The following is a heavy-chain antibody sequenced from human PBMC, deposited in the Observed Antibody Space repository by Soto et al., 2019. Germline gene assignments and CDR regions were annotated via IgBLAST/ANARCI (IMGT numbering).Heavy chain of an antibody. V-gene: IGHV3-23*01. CDR3: ARESEDLTSNFDY. CDR2: ISGSGGST. Sequence: PGGSLRLSCAASGFTFSSCAMGWVRQAPGKGLEWVSAISGSGGSTYYADSVKGRFTVSRDNAKNSVYLEMNSLSAEDTAVYYCARESEDLTSNFDYWGQGTLVTVSS. CDR1: GFTFSSCA. J-gene: IGHJ4*02.